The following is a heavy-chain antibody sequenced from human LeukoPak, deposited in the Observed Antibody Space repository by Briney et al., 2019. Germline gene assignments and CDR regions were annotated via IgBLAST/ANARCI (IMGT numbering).Heavy chain of an antibody. Sequence: PGRSLRLSCAASGFTFDDYAMHWVRQAPGKGLEWVSGISWNSGSIGYADSVKGRFTISRDNAKNSLYLQMNSLRAEDMALYYCAKGGCSSTSCQSDAFDIWGQGTMVTVSS. V-gene: IGHV3-9*03. CDR3: AKGGCSSTSCQSDAFDI. D-gene: IGHD2-2*01. CDR2: ISWNSGSI. J-gene: IGHJ3*02. CDR1: GFTFDDYA.